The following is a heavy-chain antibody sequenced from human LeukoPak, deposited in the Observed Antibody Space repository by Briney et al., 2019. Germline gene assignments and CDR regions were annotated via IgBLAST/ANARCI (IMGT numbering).Heavy chain of an antibody. CDR2: INEYGSTS. Sequence: GGSLRLSCEASGFTFSIYWMHWVRQVPGKGLVWVSRINEYGSTSNYADSVKDRFIISRDNAKNTLYLQMNSLRAEGSAVYYCARDVAGSGSRWGQGTLVTVSS. CDR1: GFTFSIYW. J-gene: IGHJ4*02. D-gene: IGHD3-10*01. CDR3: ARDVAGSGSR. V-gene: IGHV3-74*01.